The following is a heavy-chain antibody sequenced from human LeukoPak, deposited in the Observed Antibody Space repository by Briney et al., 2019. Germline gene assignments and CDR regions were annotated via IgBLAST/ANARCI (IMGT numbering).Heavy chain of an antibody. J-gene: IGHJ4*02. CDR1: GFTFSSYA. CDR2: TSGSGGST. Sequence: PGGSLRLSCAASGFTFSSYAMSWVRQAPGKGLEWVSGTSGSGGSTYYADSVTGRFTISRDNSKNTLHLQMNSLRAEDTAVYYCAKMPVSYSSGWSVFDYWGRETWSPSPQ. CDR3: AKMPVSYSSGWSVFDY. D-gene: IGHD6-19*01. V-gene: IGHV3-23*01.